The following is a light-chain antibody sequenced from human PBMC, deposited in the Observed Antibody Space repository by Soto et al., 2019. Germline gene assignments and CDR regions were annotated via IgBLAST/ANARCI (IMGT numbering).Light chain of an antibody. CDR3: QQYNNWPPA. V-gene: IGKV3-15*01. J-gene: IGKJ1*01. CDR1: QSVSGN. CDR2: GAS. Sequence: EIVVTQSPATLSVSPGERATLSCRASQSVSGNLAWYQQKPGQAPRLLIYGASTRATGIPARFSGSGSGTEFNLTISSLQSEDFAVYYCQQYNNWPPAFGQGTKVEIK.